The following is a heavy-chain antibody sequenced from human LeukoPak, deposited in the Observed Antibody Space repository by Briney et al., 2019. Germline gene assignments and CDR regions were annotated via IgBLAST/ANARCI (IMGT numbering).Heavy chain of an antibody. Sequence: PGGSLRLSCVVSGFTFSSYSMNWVRQAPGKGLEWVSSISSSSSYIYYADSVKGRFTISRDNAKNSLYLQMNSLRAEDTAVYYCARDVGSGGSCYLCWGQGTLVTVSS. V-gene: IGHV3-21*01. D-gene: IGHD2-15*01. CDR1: GFTFSSYS. J-gene: IGHJ4*02. CDR2: ISSSSSYI. CDR3: ARDVGSGGSCYLC.